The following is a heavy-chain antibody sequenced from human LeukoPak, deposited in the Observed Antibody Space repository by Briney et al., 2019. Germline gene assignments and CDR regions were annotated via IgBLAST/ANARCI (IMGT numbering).Heavy chain of an antibody. CDR2: ISSSGSSI. CDR1: GFTFSSYE. CDR3: ARGQWLAFDY. J-gene: IGHJ4*02. Sequence: GGSLRLSCAASGFTFSSYEMNWVRQAPGKGLEWASYISSSGSSIYYADSVKGRFTISRDNAKNSLYLQMNSLRAEDTAVYYCARGQWLAFDYWGQGTLATVSS. V-gene: IGHV3-48*03. D-gene: IGHD6-19*01.